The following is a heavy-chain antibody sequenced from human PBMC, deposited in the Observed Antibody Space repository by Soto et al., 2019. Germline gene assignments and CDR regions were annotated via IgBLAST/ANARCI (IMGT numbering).Heavy chain of an antibody. CDR2: ISYDGSNK. V-gene: IGHV3-30*18. J-gene: IGHJ4*02. D-gene: IGHD2-15*01. CDR1: GFTFSSYG. CDR3: AKEGGGYCSGGSCYALVN. Sequence: GGSLRLSCAASGFTFSSYGMHWVRQAPGKGLEWVAVISYDGSNKYYADSVKGRFTISRDNSKNTLYLQMNSLRAEDTAVYYCAKEGGGYCSGGSCYALVNWGQGTLVTVSS.